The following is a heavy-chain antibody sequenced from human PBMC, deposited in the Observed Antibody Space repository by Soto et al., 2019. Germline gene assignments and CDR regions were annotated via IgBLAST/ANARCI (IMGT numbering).Heavy chain of an antibody. J-gene: IGHJ4*02. D-gene: IGHD3-16*01. CDR1: GYTFTDYG. Sequence: QVQLVQSGAEVKKPGASVKVSCKASGYTFTDYGFTWVRQAPGQGLEWMGWVNTYKGNTNYAQNFQGRVTMPTDTSTNTAYMELRGLRSDDTALYYCARERGNYKYFDYWGQGTLVAVSS. V-gene: IGHV1-18*01. CDR2: VNTYKGNT. CDR3: ARERGNYKYFDY.